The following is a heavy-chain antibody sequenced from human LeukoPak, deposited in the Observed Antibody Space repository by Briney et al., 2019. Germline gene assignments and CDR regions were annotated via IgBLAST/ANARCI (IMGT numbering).Heavy chain of an antibody. Sequence: GGSLRLSCAVSGFTFSSYEMNWVRQAPGKGLEWVSYISSGGSTKNYADSVKGRFTISRDNAKNSLYLQMNSLRAEDTAVYYCARVQQLGYYYYYYMDVWGKGTTVTVSS. CDR3: ARVQQLGYYYYYYMDV. J-gene: IGHJ6*03. CDR2: ISSGGSTK. V-gene: IGHV3-48*03. D-gene: IGHD6-6*01. CDR1: GFTFSSYE.